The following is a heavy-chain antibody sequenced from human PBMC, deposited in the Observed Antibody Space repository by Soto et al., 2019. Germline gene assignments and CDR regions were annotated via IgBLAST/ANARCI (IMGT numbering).Heavy chain of an antibody. D-gene: IGHD4-17*01. CDR2: INHSGST. CDR1: GGSFSGYY. J-gene: IGHJ6*02. CDR3: ARGKVGSATVTTSPYYYYGMDV. Sequence: QVQLQQWGAGLLKPSETLSLTCAVYGGSFSGYYWSWIRQPPGKGLEWIGEINHSGSTNYNPSLKSRVTISVDTSKNQFSLKLSSVTAADTAVYYCARGKVGSATVTTSPYYYYGMDVWGQGTTVPVSS. V-gene: IGHV4-34*01.